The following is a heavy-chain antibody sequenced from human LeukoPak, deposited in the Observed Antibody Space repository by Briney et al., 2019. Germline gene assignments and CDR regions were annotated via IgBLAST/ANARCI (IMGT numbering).Heavy chain of an antibody. CDR1: GFTFSSTA. CDR2: VSGSGRST. V-gene: IGHV3-23*01. CDR3: AKGRYFYDNSDALEI. Sequence: GGSLRLSCAASGFTFSSTAMSSVRQAPGERLEWVSGVSGSGRSTNYAVHVKGRFTISRDNSKHTLYLQMNSLRAKDTAVYHCAKGRYFYDNSDALEIWGQGTMVTVSS. D-gene: IGHD3-22*01. J-gene: IGHJ3*02.